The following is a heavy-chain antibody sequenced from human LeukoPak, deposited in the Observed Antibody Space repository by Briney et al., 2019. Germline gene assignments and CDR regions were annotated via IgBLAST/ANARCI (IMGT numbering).Heavy chain of an antibody. V-gene: IGHV3-23*01. D-gene: IGHD3-10*02. J-gene: IGHJ4*02. CDR1: GFMFRSSS. CDR2: ISASAGNI. Sequence: PGGSLRLPCAASGFMFRSSSMSWVRQVPGKGLEWVSTISASAGNIYYADSVKGRFTISRDNSKNTLFLQMNSLRAEDTAIYYCAKRPAAVRGVIPYVDYWGQGTLVTVSS. CDR3: AKRPAAVRGVIPYVDY.